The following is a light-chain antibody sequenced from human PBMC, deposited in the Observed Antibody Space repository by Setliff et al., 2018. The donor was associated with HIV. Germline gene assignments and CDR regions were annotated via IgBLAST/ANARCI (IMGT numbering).Light chain of an antibody. CDR3: SSYAGSNNLV. Sequence: QSALAQPPSASGSPGQSVTMSCTGTSSDVGGYNYVSWYQQHPGKAPKLMIYEVNKRPSGVPDRFSGSKSGNTASLTVSGLQAEEEADYYCSSYAGSNNLVFGGGTKGTVL. CDR1: SSDVGGYNY. J-gene: IGLJ2*01. V-gene: IGLV2-8*01. CDR2: EVN.